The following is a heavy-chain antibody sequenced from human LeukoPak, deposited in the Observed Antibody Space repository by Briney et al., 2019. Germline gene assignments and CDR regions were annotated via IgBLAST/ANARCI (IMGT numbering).Heavy chain of an antibody. D-gene: IGHD6-13*01. CDR2: ISSNGGST. CDR3: VKSSSSWSQFEYFQH. Sequence: PGGSLRLSCSASGFTFSSYAMHWVRQAPGKGPEYVSAISSNGGSTYYADSVKGRFTISGDSSKNTLYLQMSSLRAEDTAVYYCVKSSSSWSQFEYFQHWGQGTLVTVSS. CDR1: GFTFSSYA. V-gene: IGHV3-64D*06. J-gene: IGHJ1*01.